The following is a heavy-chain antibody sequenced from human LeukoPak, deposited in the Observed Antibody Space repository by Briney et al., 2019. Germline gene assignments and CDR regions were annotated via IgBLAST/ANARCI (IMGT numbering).Heavy chain of an antibody. Sequence: GGSLRLSCAASGFTLSTYWMHWVRQAPGKGLVGVSRINSDGSSTSYADSVKGRFTISRDNAKNSLYLQMNSLRAEDTVVYYCARGPQQLARPYNWFDPWGQGTLVTVSS. CDR3: ARGPQQLARPYNWFDP. CDR1: GFTLSTYW. V-gene: IGHV3-74*01. J-gene: IGHJ5*02. CDR2: INSDGSST. D-gene: IGHD6-13*01.